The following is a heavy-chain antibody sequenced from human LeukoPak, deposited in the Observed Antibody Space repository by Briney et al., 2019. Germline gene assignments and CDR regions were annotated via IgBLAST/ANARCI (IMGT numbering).Heavy chain of an antibody. J-gene: IGHJ4*02. V-gene: IGHV1-69*13. CDR2: IIAIFGTA. D-gene: IGHD6-13*01. Sequence: GASVKVSCKASGGTFSSYAISWVRQAPGQGLEWMGWIIAIFGTANYAQKFQGRVTMTGDESTSTAYMELSSLRSEDTAVYYCARDQGSSWYRYYFDYWGQGTLVTVSS. CDR3: ARDQGSSWYRYYFDY. CDR1: GGTFSSYA.